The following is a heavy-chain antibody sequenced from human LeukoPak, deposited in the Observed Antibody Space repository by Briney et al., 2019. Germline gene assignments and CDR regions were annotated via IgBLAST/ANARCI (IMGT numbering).Heavy chain of an antibody. CDR3: ARDVGGGDTFDY. J-gene: IGHJ4*02. V-gene: IGHV3-30*04. Sequence: GGSLRLSCAASGFTFRLYTMHWVRQAPGKGLEWVAVISYDGSDKYYADSVKGRFTISRDNSKNTLFLQMNSLRAEDTAVYFCARDVGGGDTFDYWGQGTLVTVSS. D-gene: IGHD2-21*02. CDR2: ISYDGSDK. CDR1: GFTFRLYT.